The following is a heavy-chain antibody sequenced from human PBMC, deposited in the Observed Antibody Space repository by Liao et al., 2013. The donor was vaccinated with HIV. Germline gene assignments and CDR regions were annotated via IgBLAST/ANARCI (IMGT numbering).Heavy chain of an antibody. V-gene: IGHV4-4*07. CDR3: ARDFPIMYSSSWDFDY. D-gene: IGHD6-13*01. CDR1: GGSISTYY. Sequence: QVQLQESGPGLVKPSETLSLTCTVSGGSISTYYWSWIRQPAGKGLEWIGRIYTSGSTNYNPSLKSRVTMSVDTSKNQFSLKLSSVTAADTAVYYCARDFPIMYSSSWDFDYWGQGTLVTVSS. CDR2: IYTSGST. J-gene: IGHJ4*02.